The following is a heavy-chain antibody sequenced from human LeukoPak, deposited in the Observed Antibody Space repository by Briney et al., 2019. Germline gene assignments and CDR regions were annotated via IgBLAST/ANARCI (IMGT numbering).Heavy chain of an antibody. D-gene: IGHD6-19*01. CDR1: GFTVSSNY. CDR2: ISNDGDT. CDR3: AGDKTTGGWYEFDY. V-gene: IGHV3-53*01. Sequence: PGGSLRLSCAASGFTVSSNYMSWVRQGPGKGLKCVSVISNDGDTYYADSVKGRFTISRDTSKNTVSLQMNSLRAEDTTVYYCAGDKTTGGWYEFDYWGQGTLVTVSS. J-gene: IGHJ4*02.